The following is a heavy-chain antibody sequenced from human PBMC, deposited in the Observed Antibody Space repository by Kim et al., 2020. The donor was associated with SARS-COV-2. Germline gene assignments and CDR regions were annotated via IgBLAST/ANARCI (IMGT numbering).Heavy chain of an antibody. D-gene: IGHD2-15*01. Sequence: GGSLRLSCAASGFTFSSYGMHWVRQAPGKGLEWVAVISYDGSNKYYADSVKGRFTISRDNSKNTLYLQMNILRAEDTAVYYCAKEAGYCSGGSCRQPFDYWGQGTLVTVAS. V-gene: IGHV3-30*18. CDR1: GFTFSSYG. J-gene: IGHJ4*02. CDR2: ISYDGSNK. CDR3: AKEAGYCSGGSCRQPFDY.